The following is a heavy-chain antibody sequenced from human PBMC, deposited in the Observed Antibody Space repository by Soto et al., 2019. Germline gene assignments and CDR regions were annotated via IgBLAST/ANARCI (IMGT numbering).Heavy chain of an antibody. CDR2: ISSTGTYI. D-gene: IGHD4-17*01. CDR3: ARDPDYGDYLDLKWFDP. Sequence: EVRLVESGGGLVKPGGSLRLSCAASGFAFSTYSMNWVRQAPGKGLEWVSSISSTGTYIYYAVSVKGRFIISRDNAKNSLFLQMTSLRADDTAVYYCARDPDYGDYLDLKWFDPWGQGTLVTVSS. V-gene: IGHV3-21*01. CDR1: GFAFSTYS. J-gene: IGHJ5*02.